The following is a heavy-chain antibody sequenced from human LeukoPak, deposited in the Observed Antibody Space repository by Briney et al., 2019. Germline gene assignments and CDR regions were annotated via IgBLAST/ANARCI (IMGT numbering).Heavy chain of an antibody. J-gene: IGHJ4*02. D-gene: IGHD1-26*01. Sequence: SETLSLTCAVYGESFSGYFWSWIRQPPGKGLEWIGEIDHSGSTNYNPSLKSRVTLSVDSSKNQFSLKLTSVTAADRAVYYCARAPWELPPGYWGQGTLVTVSS. CDR3: ARAPWELPPGY. CDR1: GESFSGYF. V-gene: IGHV4-34*01. CDR2: IDHSGST.